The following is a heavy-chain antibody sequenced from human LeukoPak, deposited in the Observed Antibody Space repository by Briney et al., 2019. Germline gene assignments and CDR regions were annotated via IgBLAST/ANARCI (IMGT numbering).Heavy chain of an antibody. D-gene: IGHD5-18*01. CDR3: ARRERPGYSYGRGTLDI. CDR2: IYSGGST. J-gene: IGHJ3*02. Sequence: GGSLRLSCAASGFTVSSNYMSWVRQAPGKGLEWVSVIYSGGSTYYADSVKGRFTISRDNSKNTLYLQMNSLRAEDTALYYCARRERPGYSYGRGTLDIWGQGTMVTVSS. CDR1: GFTVSSNY. V-gene: IGHV3-53*01.